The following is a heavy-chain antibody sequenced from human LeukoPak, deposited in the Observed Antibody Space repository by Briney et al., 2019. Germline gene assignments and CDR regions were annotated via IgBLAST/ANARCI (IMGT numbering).Heavy chain of an antibody. J-gene: IGHJ4*02. CDR3: AKGSIAAQRCFDY. CDR2: ISGSGGST. CDR1: GFTFSSYA. V-gene: IGHV3-23*01. D-gene: IGHD6-6*01. Sequence: GGSLRLSCAASGFTFSSYAMSWVRQAPGEGLEWVSAISGSGGSTYYADSVKGRFTISRDNSKNTLYLQMNSLRAEDTAVYYCAKGSIAAQRCFDYWGQGTLVTVSS.